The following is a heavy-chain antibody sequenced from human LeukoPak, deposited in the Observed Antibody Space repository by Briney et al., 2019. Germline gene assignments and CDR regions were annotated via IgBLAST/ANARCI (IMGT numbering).Heavy chain of an antibody. J-gene: IGHJ4*02. CDR2: ISGSGGST. Sequence: GGSLRLSCAASGFTFSSYAMSWVRQAPGKGLEWVSAISGSGGSTYYADSVKGRFTISRDNSKNTLYLQMNSLRAEDTAVYYCAKGGSSWYVGYLDYWGQGTLVTVSS. D-gene: IGHD6-13*01. CDR1: GFTFSSYA. CDR3: AKGGSSWYVGYLDY. V-gene: IGHV3-23*01.